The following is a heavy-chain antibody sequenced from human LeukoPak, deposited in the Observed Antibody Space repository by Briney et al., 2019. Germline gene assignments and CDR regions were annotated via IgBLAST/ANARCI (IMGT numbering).Heavy chain of an antibody. CDR1: GFTVSSNY. CDR3: ASHKADYGGKNDY. V-gene: IGHV3-53*01. D-gene: IGHD4-23*01. CDR2: IYSGGST. J-gene: IGHJ4*02. Sequence: GGSLRLSCAASGFTVSSNYMSWVRQAPGKGLEWVSVIYSGGSTYYADSVKGRFTISRDNSKNPLYLQMNSLSAEDTAVYYCASHKADYGGKNDYWGQGTLVTVSS.